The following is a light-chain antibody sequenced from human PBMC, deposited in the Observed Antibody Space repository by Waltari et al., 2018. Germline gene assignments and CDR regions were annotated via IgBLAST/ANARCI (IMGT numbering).Light chain of an antibody. CDR3: MQSLQTPWT. CDR2: LTS. J-gene: IGKJ1*01. V-gene: IGKV2-28*01. Sequence: EIVMTQSPLALPVTPGEPASMSCRSSQSLLNSNGYNYLDWYLQKPGQSPQLLIYLTSTRAPGVPDRFSGSGSGTDFTLKISRVEADDVGVYYCMQSLQTPWTVGQGTKVDFK. CDR1: QSLLNSNGYNY.